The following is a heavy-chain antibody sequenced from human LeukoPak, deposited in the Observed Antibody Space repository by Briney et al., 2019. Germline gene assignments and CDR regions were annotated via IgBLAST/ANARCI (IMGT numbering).Heavy chain of an antibody. J-gene: IGHJ4*02. CDR2: IYTSGST. Sequence: PSETLSLTCTVSGGSISSGGYYWSWIRQPAGKGLEWIGRIYTSGSTNYNPSLKSRVTISVDTSKNQFSLKLSSVTAADTAVYYCARDYYDSSGYYFPFDYWGQGTLVTVSS. V-gene: IGHV4-61*02. D-gene: IGHD3-22*01. CDR1: GGSISSGGYY. CDR3: ARDYYDSSGYYFPFDY.